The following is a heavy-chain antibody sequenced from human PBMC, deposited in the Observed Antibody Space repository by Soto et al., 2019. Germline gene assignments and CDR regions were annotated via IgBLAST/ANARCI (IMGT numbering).Heavy chain of an antibody. J-gene: IGHJ5*02. CDR1: VASISGGGYS. Sequence: QRRLQESGSGWVKPSKTLSLTWAVLVASISGGGYSWGWFRQPPGKGLEWIGYIYHSGSTYYNPSLKSRVTISVDRSKNQFSLKLSSVTAADTAVYYCARVPDRWGQGTLVTVSS. V-gene: IGHV4-30-2*01. CDR2: IYHSGST. D-gene: IGHD2-2*01. CDR3: ARVPDR.